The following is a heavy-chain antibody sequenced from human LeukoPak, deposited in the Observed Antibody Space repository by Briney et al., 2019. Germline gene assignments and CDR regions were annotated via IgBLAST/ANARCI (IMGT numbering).Heavy chain of an antibody. CDR3: ARGSSNVAARNNWFGS. V-gene: IGHV3-21*01. CDR1: GFTFSRSD. CDR2: ISGSSSYI. J-gene: IGHJ5*01. D-gene: IGHD6-6*01. Sequence: PGRSLRLSCAASGFTFSRSDMNWVRQAPGKGLEWVSSISGSSSYIYYTDSLKGRFTISRDNAKNSLYLQMNSLRAEDTAVYYCARGSSNVAARNNWFGSWGQGTLVIVSS.